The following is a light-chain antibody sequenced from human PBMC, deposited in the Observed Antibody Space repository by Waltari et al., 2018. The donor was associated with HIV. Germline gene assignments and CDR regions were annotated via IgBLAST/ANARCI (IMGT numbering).Light chain of an antibody. Sequence: QSVLTQPPSVSGAPGQRVTISCPGRSSNIGAGYDVPWYQQLPGTAPKLLIYDNNNRPSGVPDRFSGSKSGTSASLAITGLQADDEADYYCQSYDISLSGLGVFGGGTKLTVL. CDR1: SSNIGAGYD. CDR2: DNN. CDR3: QSYDISLSGLGV. J-gene: IGLJ3*02. V-gene: IGLV1-40*01.